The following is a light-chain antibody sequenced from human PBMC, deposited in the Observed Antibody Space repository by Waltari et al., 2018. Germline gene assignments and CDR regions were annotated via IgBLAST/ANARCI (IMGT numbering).Light chain of an antibody. CDR2: GAS. Sequence: EIVLTQSPGTLSLSPGERATLSCRASQSVSSSYLAWYQQKPGQAPRLLIYGASSRATGIPDSFSGSGSGTYFTITISRLEPEDFAVYYCQQYGSSPRTFGQGTKVEIK. V-gene: IGKV3-20*01. CDR1: QSVSSSY. CDR3: QQYGSSPRT. J-gene: IGKJ1*01.